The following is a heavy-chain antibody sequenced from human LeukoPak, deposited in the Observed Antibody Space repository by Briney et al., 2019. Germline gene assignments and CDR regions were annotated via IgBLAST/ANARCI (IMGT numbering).Heavy chain of an antibody. J-gene: IGHJ4*02. D-gene: IGHD5-18*01. Sequence: ASVKVSCKASGGTFNSYAISWVRQAPGQGLEWIGRIIPILGIANYAQKFQGRVTITANKSTSTAYMELSSLRSEDTAVYYCARSLGRGYSYGHDYWGQGTLVTVSS. CDR2: IIPILGIA. CDR3: ARSLGRGYSYGHDY. V-gene: IGHV1-69*04. CDR1: GGTFNSYA.